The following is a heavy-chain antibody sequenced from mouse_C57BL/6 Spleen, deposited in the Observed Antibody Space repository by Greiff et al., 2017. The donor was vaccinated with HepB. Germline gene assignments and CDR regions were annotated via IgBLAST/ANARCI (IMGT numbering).Heavy chain of an antibody. V-gene: IGHV1-66*01. CDR3: ASASAVVAPYWYFDV. Sequence: QVHVKQSGPELVKPGASVKISCKASGYSFTSYYIHWVKQRPGQGLEWIGWIYPGSGNTKYNEKFKGKATLTADTSSSTAYMQLSSLTSEDSAVYYCASASAVVAPYWYFDVWGTGTTVTVSS. D-gene: IGHD1-1*01. J-gene: IGHJ1*03. CDR1: GYSFTSYY. CDR2: IYPGSGNT.